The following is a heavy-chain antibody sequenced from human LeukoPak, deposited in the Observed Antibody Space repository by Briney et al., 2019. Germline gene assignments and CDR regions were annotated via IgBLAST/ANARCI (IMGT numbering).Heavy chain of an antibody. D-gene: IGHD3-10*01. V-gene: IGHV4-39*07. CDR3: ARDSYYYGPGGYFDY. CDR1: GDSISSSSYY. Sequence: PSETLSLTCTVSGDSISSSSYYWGWIRQPPGKGLEWIGSIYYSGRTYYNPSLMSRVTMLVDTSKNQFSLKLISVTAADTAIYYCARDSYYYGPGGYFDYWGQGNLVTVSS. CDR2: IYYSGRT. J-gene: IGHJ4*02.